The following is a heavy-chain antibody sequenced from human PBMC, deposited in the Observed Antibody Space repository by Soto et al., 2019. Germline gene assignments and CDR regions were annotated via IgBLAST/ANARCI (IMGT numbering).Heavy chain of an antibody. CDR2: MNPNSGNT. Sequence: ASVKVSCKASGYTFTSYDINWVRQATGQGLEWMGWMNPNSGNTGDAQKFQGRVTMTRNTSISTAYMELSSLRSEDTAVYYCARGYSSGWYKMKYYYYYGMDVWGQGTTVTVSS. CDR1: GYTFTSYD. D-gene: IGHD6-19*01. CDR3: ARGYSSGWYKMKYYYYYGMDV. J-gene: IGHJ6*02. V-gene: IGHV1-8*01.